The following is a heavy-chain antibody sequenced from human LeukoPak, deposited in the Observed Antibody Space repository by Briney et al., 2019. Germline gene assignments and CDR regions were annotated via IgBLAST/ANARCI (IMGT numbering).Heavy chain of an antibody. CDR2: IYYSGST. Sequence: SETLSLTCTVSGGSISSYYWSWIRQPPGKGLEWIGYIYYSGSTNYNPSLKSRVTISVDTSKNQFSLKLSSVTAADTAVYYCARHRGLLYGGYKSGFDYWGQGTLVTVSS. D-gene: IGHD5-12*01. J-gene: IGHJ4*02. CDR3: ARHRGLLYGGYKSGFDY. CDR1: GGSISSYY. V-gene: IGHV4-59*08.